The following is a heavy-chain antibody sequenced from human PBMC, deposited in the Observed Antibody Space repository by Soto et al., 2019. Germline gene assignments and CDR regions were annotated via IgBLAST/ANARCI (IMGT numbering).Heavy chain of an antibody. J-gene: IGHJ4*02. D-gene: IGHD3-16*02. CDR3: AKDRRTLSSFDY. Sequence: WGSLRLSCASSGFTFSSYGMSWVRQAPGKGLDLVSGISCSGGSTHYADSVKGRFTISRDNSKNTLYLQMNSLRAEDTAVYYCAKDRRTLSSFDYWGQGTLVTVSS. CDR1: GFTFSSYG. V-gene: IGHV3-23*01. CDR2: ISCSGGST.